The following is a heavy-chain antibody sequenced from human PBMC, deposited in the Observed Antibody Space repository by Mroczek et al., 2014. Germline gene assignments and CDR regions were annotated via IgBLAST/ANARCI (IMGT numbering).Heavy chain of an antibody. CDR3: ARGNPTVRYYYYYYGMDV. D-gene: IGHD4-17*01. CDR2: IYTSGST. V-gene: IGHV4-4*07. Sequence: QVQLQESGPGLVKPSETLSLTCTVSGGSISSYYWSWIRQPAGKGLEWIGRIYTSGSTNYNPSLKSRVTTSVDTSKNQFSLKLSSVTAADTAVYYCARGNPTVRYYYYYYGMDVWGQGTTVTVSS. CDR1: GGSISSYY. J-gene: IGHJ6*02.